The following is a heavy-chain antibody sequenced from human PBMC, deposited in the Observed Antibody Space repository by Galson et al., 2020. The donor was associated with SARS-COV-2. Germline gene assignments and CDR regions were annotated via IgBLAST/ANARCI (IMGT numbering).Heavy chain of an antibody. CDR1: GFTFNSYW. D-gene: IGHD3-10*01. CDR2: IKQDGSEK. Sequence: GGSLRLSCAASGFTFNSYWMSWVRQAPGKGLEWVANIKQDGSEKYYLDSVKGRFTISRDNSKNSLYLQMNSLRAEDTAIYYCARVPVSSGTYYNVYYYYYMDVWGKGTTVTVSS. V-gene: IGHV3-7*03. CDR3: ARVPVSSGTYYNVYYYYYMDV. J-gene: IGHJ6*03.